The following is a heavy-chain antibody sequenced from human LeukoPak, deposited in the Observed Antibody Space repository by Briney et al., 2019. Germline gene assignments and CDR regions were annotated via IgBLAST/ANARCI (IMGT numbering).Heavy chain of an antibody. CDR3: ARRSNSDGSFDY. V-gene: IGHV6-1*01. J-gene: IGHJ4*02. CDR2: TYYGSKWYN. D-gene: IGHD4-11*01. Sequence: SQTLSLTCAISGDSVSSNSAGWSWIRQSPSRGLEWPGRTYYGSKWYNDYAASVKSRITINPDTSKNQFSLQLNSVTPEDTAVYYCARRSNSDGSFDYWGQGTLVTVSS. CDR1: GDSVSSNSAG.